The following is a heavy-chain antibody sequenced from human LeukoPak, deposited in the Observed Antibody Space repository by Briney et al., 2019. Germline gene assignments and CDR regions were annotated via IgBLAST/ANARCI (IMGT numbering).Heavy chain of an antibody. CDR3: GTFGGTVAPGF. CDR2: IYYNADT. V-gene: IGHV3-53*01. CDR1: GFTVSSNN. Sequence: PGGSLRLSCAASGFTVSSNNLAWVRQAPGKGLQWVSTIYYNADTKYADSVRGRFTTSRGNSKSTLHLQLNGLRAEDTAVYYCGTFGGTVAPGFWGQGTLVTVSS. J-gene: IGHJ4*02. D-gene: IGHD3-16*01.